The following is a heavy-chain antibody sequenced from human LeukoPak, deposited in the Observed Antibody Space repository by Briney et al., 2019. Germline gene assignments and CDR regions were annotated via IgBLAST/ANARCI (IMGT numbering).Heavy chain of an antibody. J-gene: IGHJ4*02. V-gene: IGHV1-69*01. CDR1: GGTFSSYA. CDR3: ARGNTYYDFWSGYYLDY. CDR2: IIPIFGTA. Sequence: SVKVSCKASGGTFSSYAISWVRQAPGQGLEWMGGIIPIFGTANYAQKFQGRVTITADESTSTAYTELSSLRSEDTAVYYCARGNTYYDFWSGYYLDYWGQGTLVTVSS. D-gene: IGHD3-3*01.